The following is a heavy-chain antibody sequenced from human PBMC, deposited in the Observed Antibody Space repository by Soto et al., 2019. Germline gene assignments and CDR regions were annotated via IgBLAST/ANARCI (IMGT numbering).Heavy chain of an antibody. CDR1: GFTFSSYG. CDR3: ARDRQQLQEFDY. V-gene: IGHV3-33*01. CDR2: IWYDGSNK. Sequence: QVQLVESGGGVVQPGRSLRLSCAASGFTFSSYGMHWVRQAPGKGLEWVAVIWYDGSNKYYADSVKGRFTISRDNSKNTLYRQRNSLRAEDTAVYYCARDRQQLQEFDYWGQGTLVTVSS. D-gene: IGHD6-13*01. J-gene: IGHJ4*02.